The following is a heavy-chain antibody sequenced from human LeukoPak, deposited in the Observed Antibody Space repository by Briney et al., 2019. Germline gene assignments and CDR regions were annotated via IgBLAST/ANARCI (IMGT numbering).Heavy chain of an antibody. J-gene: IGHJ6*02. D-gene: IGHD6-13*01. Sequence: KFQGRVTITRDTSASTAYMELSSLRSEDTAVYYCASTFEAAAAMDYHYYGMDVWGQGTTVTVSS. V-gene: IGHV1-3*01. CDR3: ASTFEAAAAMDYHYYGMDV.